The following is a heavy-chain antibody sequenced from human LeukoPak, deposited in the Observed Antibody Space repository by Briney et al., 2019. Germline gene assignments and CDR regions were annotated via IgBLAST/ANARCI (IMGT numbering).Heavy chain of an antibody. J-gene: IGHJ4*02. CDR1: GGSFSGYY. CDR3: ARAFRGASFYY. Sequence: SETLSLTCAVYGGSFSGYYWSWIRQPPGKGLEWIGYIYHSGSTDYNPSLKSRVTISEDTSKKQLSLEVSSVTAADTAVYYCARAFRGASFYYWGQGTLVTVSS. CDR2: IYHSGST. D-gene: IGHD1-26*01. V-gene: IGHV4-59*01.